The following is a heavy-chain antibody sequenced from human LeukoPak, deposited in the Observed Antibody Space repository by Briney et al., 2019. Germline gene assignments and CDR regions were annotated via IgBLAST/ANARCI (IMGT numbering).Heavy chain of an antibody. CDR1: GFTFSSYA. D-gene: IGHD2-2*01. CDR2: ISGSGGST. Sequence: GGSLRLSCAASGFTFSSYAMSWVRQAPGKGLEWVSAISGSGGSTYYADSVKGRFTISRDNSKNTLYLQMNSLRAEDTAVYYCARGVYQPDRYYYYYYYMDVWGKGTTVTVSS. V-gene: IGHV3-23*01. CDR3: ARGVYQPDRYYYYYYYMDV. J-gene: IGHJ6*03.